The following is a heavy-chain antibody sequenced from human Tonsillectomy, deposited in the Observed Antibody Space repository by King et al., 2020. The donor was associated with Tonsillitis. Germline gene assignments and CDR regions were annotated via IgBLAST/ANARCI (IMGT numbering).Heavy chain of an antibody. CDR3: AREGIDYYDSSGYYRVDAFDI. V-gene: IGHV3-48*03. D-gene: IGHD3-22*01. CDR2: ISSSGSTI. CDR1: GFTFSSYE. Sequence: VQLVESGGGLVQPGGSLRLSCAASGFTFSSYEMNWVRQAPGKGLEWVSYISSSGSTIYYADSVKGRFTISRDNAKNSLYLQMKSLRAEETAVYYCAREGIDYYDSSGYYRVDAFDIWGQGTMVTVSS. J-gene: IGHJ3*02.